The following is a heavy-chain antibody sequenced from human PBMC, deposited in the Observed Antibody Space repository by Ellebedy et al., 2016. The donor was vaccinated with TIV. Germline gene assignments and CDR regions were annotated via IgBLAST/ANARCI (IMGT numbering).Heavy chain of an antibody. CDR2: INPNSGGT. D-gene: IGHD2-2*01. J-gene: IGHJ4*02. CDR3: ARINTYQLLDADY. Sequence: ASVKVSCKASGYTFTSYYMHWVRQAPGQGLEWMGWINPNSGGTNYAQKFQGRVTMTRDTSISTAYMELSRLRSDDTAVYYCARINTYQLLDADYWGQGTLVTVSS. V-gene: IGHV1-2*02. CDR1: GYTFTSYY.